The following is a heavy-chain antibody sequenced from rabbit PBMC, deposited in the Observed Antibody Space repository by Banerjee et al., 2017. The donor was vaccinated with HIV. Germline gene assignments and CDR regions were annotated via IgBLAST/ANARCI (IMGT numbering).Heavy chain of an antibody. V-gene: IGHV1S45*01. CDR3: ARAVADSGDGRYFNL. Sequence: QEQLVESGGDLVKPEGSLTLTCTASGFSFSSTYWICWVRQAPGKGLEWIACIYVGSGSSTYYASWAKGRFTISKTSSTTVTLQMTSLTAADTATYFRARAVADSGDGRYFNLWGPGTLVTVS. D-gene: IGHD1-1*01. J-gene: IGHJ4*01. CDR2: IYVGSGSST. CDR1: GFSFSSTYW.